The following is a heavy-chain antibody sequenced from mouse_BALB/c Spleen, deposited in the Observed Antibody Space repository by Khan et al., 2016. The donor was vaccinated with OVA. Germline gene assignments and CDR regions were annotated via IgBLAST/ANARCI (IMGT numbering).Heavy chain of an antibody. CDR2: VSTGGTYT. D-gene: IGHD1-1*01. CDR1: GFTFSTYG. J-gene: IGHJ3*01. CDR3: TRLAYYYDSEGFAY. Sequence: EVELVESGGDLVKPGGSLKLSCVASGFTFSTYGMSWVRQAPDKRLEWVATVSTGGTYTYYPDSVKGRFTISRDNAKNTLYLQMSGLRSEDTAVFFCTRLAYYYDSEGFAYWGQGTLVTVS. V-gene: IGHV5-6*01.